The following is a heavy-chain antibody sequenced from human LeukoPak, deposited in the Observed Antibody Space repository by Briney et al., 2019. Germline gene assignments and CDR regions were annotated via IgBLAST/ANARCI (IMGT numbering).Heavy chain of an antibody. D-gene: IGHD5-24*01. J-gene: IGHJ4*02. CDR2: IKQDGSEE. V-gene: IGHV3-7*01. CDR3: ARGGWLLRIDY. CDR1: GFTYSSYS. Sequence: GGSLRLSCAASGFTYSSYSMNWVRQAPGKGPEWVANIKQDGSEEYYVDSVKGRFTISRDNAKNSLYLQMDSLRAEDTAIYYCARGGWLLRIDYWGQGTLVTVSS.